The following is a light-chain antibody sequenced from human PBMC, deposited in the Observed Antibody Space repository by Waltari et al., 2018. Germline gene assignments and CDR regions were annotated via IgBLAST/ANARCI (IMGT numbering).Light chain of an antibody. CDR1: QLALYSSNNKNY. CDR3: QQYYSTPYT. V-gene: IGKV4-1*01. Sequence: DILITLSADSRAVSLGERATINCKPSQLALYSSNNKNYFAWYHHKPGQPPKLLIYCASTRESGVPDRFSGSRSGTDFTLTISSLQAEDVAVYYCQQYYSTPYTFGQGTKLEIK. CDR2: CAS. J-gene: IGKJ2*01.